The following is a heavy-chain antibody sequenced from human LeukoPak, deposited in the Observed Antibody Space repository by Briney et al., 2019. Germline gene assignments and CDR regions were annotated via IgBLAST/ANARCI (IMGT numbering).Heavy chain of an antibody. CDR1: GFTFSSYA. CDR2: ISYDGSNK. V-gene: IGHV3-30*01. CDR3: ASPRGPYYYYYMDV. J-gene: IGHJ6*03. D-gene: IGHD3-10*01. Sequence: GGSLRLSCAASGFTFSSYAMHWVRQAPGKGLEWVAVISYDGSNKYYADSVKGRFTISRDNSKNTLYLQMNSLRAEDTDVYYCASPRGPYYYYYMDVWGKGTTVTVSS.